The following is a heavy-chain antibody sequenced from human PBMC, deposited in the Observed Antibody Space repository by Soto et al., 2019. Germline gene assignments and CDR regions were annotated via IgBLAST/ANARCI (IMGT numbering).Heavy chain of an antibody. CDR1: GGSISSGDDY. V-gene: IGHV4-30-4*01. CDR2: INSSGST. D-gene: IGHD3-16*01. Sequence: QVQLQESGPGLVKPSETLSLTCTVSGGSISSGDDYWSWIRQHPGKGLEWIGYINSSGSTYYTPSIKDRVTLSMDTSKNPFSLKLISVTAADTAKYYCASSESNRGLPAYWGQGTMVTVTS. J-gene: IGHJ4*02. CDR3: ASSESNRGLPAY.